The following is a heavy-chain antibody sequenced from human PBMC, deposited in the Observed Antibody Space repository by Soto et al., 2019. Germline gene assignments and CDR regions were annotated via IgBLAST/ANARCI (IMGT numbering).Heavy chain of an antibody. V-gene: IGHV1-69*01. CDR2: IIPIFGAS. D-gene: IGHD3-22*01. CDR3: ARDPSSGWAQDAFDV. J-gene: IGHJ3*01. Sequence: QVHLVQSGAEMKKPGSSVRVSCEASGGTFSTSGFGWVRQAPGQGLEWMGGIIPIFGASNYAPKFQGRITISVDESTSTPNLAMRGLKPEDTATHYCARDPSSGWAQDAFDVWGPGTLIIVSS. CDR1: GGTFSTSG.